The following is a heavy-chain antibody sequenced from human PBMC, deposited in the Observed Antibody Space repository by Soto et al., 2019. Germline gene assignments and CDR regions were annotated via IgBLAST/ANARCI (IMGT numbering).Heavy chain of an antibody. CDR2: IYSGGST. CDR1: GFTVSSNY. CDR3: ARTQWLGRYNWFDP. D-gene: IGHD6-19*01. V-gene: IGHV3-66*01. Sequence: PGGSLRLSCAASGFTVSSNYMSWVRQAPGKGLEWVSVIYSGGSTYYADSVKGRFTISRDNSKNTLYLRMNSLGAEDTAVYYCARTQWLGRYNWFDPWGQGTLVTVSS. J-gene: IGHJ5*02.